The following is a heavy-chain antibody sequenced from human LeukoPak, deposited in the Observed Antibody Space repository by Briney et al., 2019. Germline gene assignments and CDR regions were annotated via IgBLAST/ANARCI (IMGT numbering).Heavy chain of an antibody. CDR1: GFTFSTYA. CDR3: ASQLGGYDSVSGY. D-gene: IGHD5-12*01. CDR2: ISYDGSNK. Sequence: GGSLRLSCAASGFTFSTYAMHWVRQAPGKGLEWVAVISYDGSNKYYADSVKGRFTISGDNSKNTLYLQMNSLRAEDTAVYYCASQLGGYDSVSGYWGQGTLVTVSS. J-gene: IGHJ4*02. V-gene: IGHV3-30*04.